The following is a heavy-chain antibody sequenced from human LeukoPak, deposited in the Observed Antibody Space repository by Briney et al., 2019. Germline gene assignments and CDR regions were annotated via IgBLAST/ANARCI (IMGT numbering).Heavy chain of an antibody. CDR2: IRSKAYGGTT. CDR3: TNNGGYYDILTGYYFGDFYFDY. CDR1: GFTFSSYA. D-gene: IGHD3-9*01. Sequence: GGSLRLSCAASGFTFSSYAMHWVRQAPGKGLEWVGFIRSKAYGGTTEYAASVKGRFTISRDDSKSIAYLQMNSLKTEDTAVYYCTNNGGYYDILTGYYFGDFYFDYWGQGTLVTVSS. J-gene: IGHJ4*02. V-gene: IGHV3-49*04.